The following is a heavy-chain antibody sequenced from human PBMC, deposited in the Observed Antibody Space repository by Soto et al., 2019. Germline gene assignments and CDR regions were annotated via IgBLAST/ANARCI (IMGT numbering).Heavy chain of an antibody. CDR2: IYHSGST. J-gene: IGHJ4*02. D-gene: IGHD5-18*01. CDR1: SGSISSSNW. Sequence: SETLSLTCAVSSGSISSSNWWSWVRQPPGKGLEWIGEIYHSGSTNYNPSLKSRVTISVDKSKNQFSLKLSSVTAADTAVYYCARAVDTAMASTYFDYWGQGTLVTVSS. V-gene: IGHV4-4*02. CDR3: ARAVDTAMASTYFDY.